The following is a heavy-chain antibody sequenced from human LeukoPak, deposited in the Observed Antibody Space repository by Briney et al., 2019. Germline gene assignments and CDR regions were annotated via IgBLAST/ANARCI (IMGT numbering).Heavy chain of an antibody. CDR1: GFTFSKAC. CDR3: TTADDSL. V-gene: IGHV3-15*01. J-gene: IGHJ3*01. D-gene: IGHD5-18*01. CDR2: IRSKTDGGTT. Sequence: GGSLRLSCAASGFTFSKACMTWVRQAPGKGLDWVGRIRSKTDGGTTEYAASVKGRFTISRDDSKNTLYLQMNSLETEDTAVYYCTTADDSLWGQGTMVTVSS.